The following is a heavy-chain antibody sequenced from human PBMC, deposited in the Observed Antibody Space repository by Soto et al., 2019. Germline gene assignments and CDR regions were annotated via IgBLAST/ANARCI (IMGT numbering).Heavy chain of an antibody. CDR3: ARDMARRGSTVRGVIFHYYGMDV. Sequence: GGSLRLSCAASGFTFSSYGMHWVRQAPGKGLEWVAVIWYDGSNKYYADSVKGRFTISRDNSKNTLYLQMNSLRAEDTAVYYCARDMARRGSTVRGVIFHYYGMDVWGQGTTVTVSS. V-gene: IGHV3-33*01. CDR2: IWYDGSNK. J-gene: IGHJ6*02. CDR1: GFTFSSYG. D-gene: IGHD3-10*01.